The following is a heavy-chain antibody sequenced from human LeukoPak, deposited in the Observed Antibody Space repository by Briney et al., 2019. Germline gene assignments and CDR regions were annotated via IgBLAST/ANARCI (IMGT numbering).Heavy chain of an antibody. CDR3: ARDPYGSGSYYFAY. Sequence: ASVTLSFTASGYTFTIDYMHWVRQAPGPGLGWMGIINPSGGSTSYAQTLQARVTMTRDTSTSTVYMELSSLRSEDTAVYYCARDPYGSGSYYFAYWGQGTLVTVSS. D-gene: IGHD3-10*01. CDR1: GYTFTIDY. CDR2: INPSGGST. J-gene: IGHJ4*02. V-gene: IGHV1-46*01.